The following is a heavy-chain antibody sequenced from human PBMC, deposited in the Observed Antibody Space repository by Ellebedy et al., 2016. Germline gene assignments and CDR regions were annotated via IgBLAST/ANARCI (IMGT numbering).Heavy chain of an antibody. Sequence: SVKVSXXASGDTFSSYAISWVRQAPGQGLEWMGGIIPIFGTANYAQKFQGRVTITPDESTSTAYMELSSLRSEDTAVYYCARGKGIAAAGNGRWFNPWGQGTLVTVSS. CDR1: GDTFSSYA. CDR2: IIPIFGTA. D-gene: IGHD6-13*01. V-gene: IGHV1-69*13. CDR3: ARGKGIAAAGNGRWFNP. J-gene: IGHJ5*02.